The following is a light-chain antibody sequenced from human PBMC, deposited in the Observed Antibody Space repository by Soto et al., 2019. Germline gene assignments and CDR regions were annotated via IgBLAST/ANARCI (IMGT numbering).Light chain of an antibody. CDR1: QSVLYSPNNKNY. CDR2: WAS. Sequence: DIVMTQSPDSLAVSLGERATINCKSSQSVLYSPNNKNYLAWYQQKPRQPPKLLISWASTRESGVPDRLSGSGSGTDFTLTISSLQAEDVAVYYCQQYYGTPRTFGQGTKVEI. J-gene: IGKJ1*01. CDR3: QQYYGTPRT. V-gene: IGKV4-1*01.